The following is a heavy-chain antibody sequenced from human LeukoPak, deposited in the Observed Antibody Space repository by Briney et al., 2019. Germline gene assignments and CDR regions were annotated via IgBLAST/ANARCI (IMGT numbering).Heavy chain of an antibody. CDR2: ISTSSSTI. CDR3: ARDPRPRGYCSSTSCFGSAFDI. V-gene: IGHV3-21*04. CDR1: GFTFNTYS. D-gene: IGHD2-2*01. Sequence: GGSLRLSCAASGFTFNTYSMNWVRQAPGKGLEWVSSISTSSSTIYYADSVKGRFTISRHNAKNSLYLQMNSLRAEDTAVYYCARDPRPRGYCSSTSCFGSAFDIWGQGTMVTVSS. J-gene: IGHJ3*02.